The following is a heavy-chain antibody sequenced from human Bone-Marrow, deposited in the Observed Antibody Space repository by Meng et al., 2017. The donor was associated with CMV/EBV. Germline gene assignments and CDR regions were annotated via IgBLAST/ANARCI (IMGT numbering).Heavy chain of an antibody. D-gene: IGHD6-19*01. CDR1: GVTFSDYY. J-gene: IGHJ3*02. V-gene: IGHV3-11*01. CDR2: ISSSGSTI. Sequence: GGSLRLSCAASGVTFSDYYMSWIRQAPGKGLEWVSYISSSGSTIYYADSEKGRFTISRDNAKNLLYLQMISLRADDTAVYYWARDGAYSSCWQARFDAFDIWGQGTMVTVSS. CDR3: ARDGAYSSCWQARFDAFDI.